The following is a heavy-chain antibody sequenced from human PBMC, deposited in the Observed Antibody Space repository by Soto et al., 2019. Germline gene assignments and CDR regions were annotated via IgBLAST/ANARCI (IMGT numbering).Heavy chain of an antibody. J-gene: IGHJ3*02. CDR3: ARVERGTATTVVDAFDI. CDR2: MSHSGGT. D-gene: IGHD1-1*01. CDR1: GGSVNSGNYY. V-gene: IGHV4-34*01. Sequence: QVQLQQWGAGLLKPSETLSLTCAVFGGSVNSGNYYWSWIRQPPGKGLEWIGEMSHSGGTHFNPSLKSRVTISVDTSQNQFSLKMSSVTAAHTALYYCARVERGTATTVVDAFDIWGPGTMVTVSS.